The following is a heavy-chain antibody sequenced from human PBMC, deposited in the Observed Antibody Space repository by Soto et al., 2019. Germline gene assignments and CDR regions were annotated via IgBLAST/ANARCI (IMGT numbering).Heavy chain of an antibody. CDR2: VYHNGNT. Sequence: QVQLQESGTGLVEPSGTLSLTCNVYDGSINNGDWCSWVRQPPGKGLEWVGEVYHNGNTNYNASLKGRVTVSVDQSRNQFSLRVTSVTPADTAVYYCAARGMGGPILWGQGTRVTVSS. CDR1: DGSINNGDW. D-gene: IGHD3-16*01. CDR3: AARGMGGPIL. V-gene: IGHV4-4*02. J-gene: IGHJ4*02.